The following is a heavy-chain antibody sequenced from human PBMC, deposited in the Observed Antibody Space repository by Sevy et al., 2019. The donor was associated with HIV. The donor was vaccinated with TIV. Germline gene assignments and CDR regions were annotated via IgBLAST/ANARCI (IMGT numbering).Heavy chain of an antibody. D-gene: IGHD2-2*01. Sequence: SETLSLTCAVYGGSFSGYYWSWIRQPPGKGLEWIGEINHSGSTNYNPSLKSRVTISVDTSKNQFSLKLGSVTAADTAVYYCARGQEDIVVVPAAHYGMDVWGQGTTVTVSS. CDR3: ARGQEDIVVVPAAHYGMDV. CDR2: INHSGST. V-gene: IGHV4-34*01. J-gene: IGHJ6*02. CDR1: GGSFSGYY.